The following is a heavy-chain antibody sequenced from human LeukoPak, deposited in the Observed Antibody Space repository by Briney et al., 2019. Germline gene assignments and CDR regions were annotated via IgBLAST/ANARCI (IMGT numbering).Heavy chain of an antibody. CDR1: DGSLSSSY. CDR2: IYNSGTT. Sequence: SETLSLTCTVSDGSLSSSYWSWVRQPPGKGLEWIGYIYNSGTTKYNPSLKSRVTISGDTSKNQFSLKLSSVTAADTAVYYCAQGSYYFDYWGQGTLVTVSS. CDR3: AQGSYYFDY. D-gene: IGHD6-6*01. V-gene: IGHV4-59*01. J-gene: IGHJ4*02.